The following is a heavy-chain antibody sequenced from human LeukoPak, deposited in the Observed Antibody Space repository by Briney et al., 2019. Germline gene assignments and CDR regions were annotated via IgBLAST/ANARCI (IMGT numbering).Heavy chain of an antibody. CDR1: GYTFSSYD. J-gene: IGHJ4*02. CDR2: ISAYNGNT. D-gene: IGHD3-22*01. CDR3: ARDGHRMYYYESSVYRFDY. Sequence: GASVKVSCKASGYTFSSYDINWVRQATGQGLEWMGWISAYNGNTNYAQKLQGRVTMTTDTSTSTAYMELRSLRSDDTAVYYCARDGHRMYYYESSVYRFDYWGQGTLVTVSS. V-gene: IGHV1-18*01.